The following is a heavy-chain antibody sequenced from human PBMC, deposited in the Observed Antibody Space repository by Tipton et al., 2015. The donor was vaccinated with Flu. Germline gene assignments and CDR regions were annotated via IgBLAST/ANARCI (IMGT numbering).Heavy chain of an antibody. V-gene: IGHV4-4*07. Sequence: TLSLTCTVSGGSISSYYWSWMRQPAGKGLEWIGRIYTSGSTNYNPSLKSRVTMLVDTSKNQYSLKLSSVTAADTAVYYCARDSQQLVHRYYSYGMDVWGQGTTVTVSS. CDR3: ARDSQQLVHRYYSYGMDV. CDR1: GGSISSYY. D-gene: IGHD6-13*01. J-gene: IGHJ6*02. CDR2: IYTSGST.